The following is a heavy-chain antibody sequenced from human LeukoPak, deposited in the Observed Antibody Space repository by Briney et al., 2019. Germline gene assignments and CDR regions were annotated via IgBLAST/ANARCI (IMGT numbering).Heavy chain of an antibody. CDR2: ISASGGGT. V-gene: IGHV3-23*01. CDR1: EFIFSSYG. Sequence: GGSLRLSCAASEFIFSSYGMSWVRQAPGKGLEWVSAISASGGGTYYADSVKGRFTVSRDNSRNTLYLEMNSLRAEDTAIYYCAKEVTPGALLYGPFDYWGQGTLVTVSS. CDR3: AKEVTPGALLYGPFDY. J-gene: IGHJ4*02. D-gene: IGHD4-23*01.